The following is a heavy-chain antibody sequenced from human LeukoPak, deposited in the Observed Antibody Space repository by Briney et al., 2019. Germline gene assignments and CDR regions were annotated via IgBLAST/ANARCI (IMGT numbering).Heavy chain of an antibody. J-gene: IGHJ4*02. D-gene: IGHD3-22*01. CDR2: INTNTGSP. Sequence: GASVKVSCKASGYTFSTYPMNWVRQAPGQGLEWMGWINTNTGSPTYAQGLTGRFVLSLDTSVSTAFLQINSLKAEETALYYCVRGIDTTGYFNYWGQGTLVTVSS. V-gene: IGHV7-4-1*02. CDR3: VRGIDTTGYFNY. CDR1: GYTFSTYP.